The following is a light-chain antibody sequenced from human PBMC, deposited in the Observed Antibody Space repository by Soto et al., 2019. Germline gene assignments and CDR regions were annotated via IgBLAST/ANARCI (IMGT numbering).Light chain of an antibody. CDR1: QNISRS. Sequence: EIVMTQSPVTLSVSPGERATLSCRASQNISRSLAWYQQKPGQGPRLLIYGASTRATGIPVRFSGSASGTEFTLTISSLQSEDFTVYYCQQYNKWPLTFGQGTKVDIK. CDR3: QQYNKWPLT. V-gene: IGKV3-15*01. J-gene: IGKJ1*01. CDR2: GAS.